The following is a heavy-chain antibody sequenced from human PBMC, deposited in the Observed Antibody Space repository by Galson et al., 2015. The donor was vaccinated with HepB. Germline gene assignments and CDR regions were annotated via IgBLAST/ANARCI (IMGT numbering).Heavy chain of an antibody. D-gene: IGHD3-16*02. CDR3: ARHPPYDYVWGSYRPFDY. V-gene: IGHV5-10-1*01. Sequence: QSGAEVKKPWESLRISCEGSGYIFTSYWISWVRQMPGKGLEWMGRIDPSDSYTNYSPSFQGHVTISADRSISTAYLQWSSLKASDTAMYYCARHPPYDYVWGSYRPFDYWGQGTLVTVSS. J-gene: IGHJ4*02. CDR2: IDPSDSYT. CDR1: GYIFTSYW.